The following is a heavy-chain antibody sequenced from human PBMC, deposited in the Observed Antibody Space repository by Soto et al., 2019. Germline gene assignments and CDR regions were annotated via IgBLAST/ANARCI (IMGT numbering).Heavy chain of an antibody. Sequence: ASVKVSCKASGYTFTSYGISWVRQAPGQGLEWMGWISAYNGNTNYAQKLQGRVTMTTDTSTSTAYMELRSLRSDDTAVYYCARTTDYDFWSGYSAGVFDDWGQGTLVTVSS. CDR3: ARTTDYDFWSGYSAGVFDD. CDR2: ISAYNGNT. J-gene: IGHJ4*02. D-gene: IGHD3-3*01. CDR1: GYTFTSYG. V-gene: IGHV1-18*01.